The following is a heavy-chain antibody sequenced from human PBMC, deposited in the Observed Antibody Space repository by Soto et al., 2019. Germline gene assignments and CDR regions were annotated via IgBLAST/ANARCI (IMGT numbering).Heavy chain of an antibody. CDR3: TTGGAAAVNPFDY. CDR2: IKSKTDGGTT. D-gene: IGHD6-13*01. V-gene: IGHV3-15*01. CDR1: GFTFSNAW. Sequence: TEGSLRLSCSASGFTFSNAWMSWVRQAPGKGLEWVGRIKSKTDGGTTDYAAPVKGRFTISRDDSKNTLYLQMNSLKTEDTAVYYCTTGGAAAVNPFDYWGQGTLVTVSS. J-gene: IGHJ4*02.